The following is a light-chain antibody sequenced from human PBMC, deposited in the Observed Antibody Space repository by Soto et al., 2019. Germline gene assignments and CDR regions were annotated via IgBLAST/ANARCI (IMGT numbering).Light chain of an antibody. CDR2: AAS. CDR1: QGISSY. Sequence: AIRMTQSPSSFSASTGDRVTITCRASQGISSYLAWYQQKPGKAPKLLIYAASTLHRGVPSRFSGSGSGTDFTLTISCLQSEDFATYYCLQYYSYPWTFGQGNKVEIK. CDR3: LQYYSYPWT. J-gene: IGKJ1*01. V-gene: IGKV1-8*01.